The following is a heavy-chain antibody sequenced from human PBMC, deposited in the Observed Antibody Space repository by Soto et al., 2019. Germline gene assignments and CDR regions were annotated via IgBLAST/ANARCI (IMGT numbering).Heavy chain of an antibody. CDR2: ISGSGDRT. J-gene: IGHJ4*02. Sequence: EVQLLESGGGLVQPGGSLRLSCAASGFTFSSYAMTWVRQAPGKGLEWVSAISGSGDRTYYADSVKGRFTISRDNSRNTLYRQRNGLRAEDTAVYYCAKDQRGTVADYFDYGGQGTLVTVSS. D-gene: IGHD6-19*01. CDR1: GFTFSSYA. V-gene: IGHV3-23*01. CDR3: AKDQRGTVADYFDY.